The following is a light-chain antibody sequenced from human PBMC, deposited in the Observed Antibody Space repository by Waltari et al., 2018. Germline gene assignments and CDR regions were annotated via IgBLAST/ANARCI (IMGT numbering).Light chain of an antibody. V-gene: IGLV2-14*03. Sequence: QSALTQPAPVSGSPGQALTISSTGTSSDVGGYDFVSWYQQHPGKAPKLLIYDVTKRPSGVSNRFSGSKSANTASLTISGLQAEDEADYYCFSYRRSSTWVFGEGTKLTVL. CDR2: DVT. CDR1: SSDVGGYDF. J-gene: IGLJ3*02. CDR3: FSYRRSSTWV.